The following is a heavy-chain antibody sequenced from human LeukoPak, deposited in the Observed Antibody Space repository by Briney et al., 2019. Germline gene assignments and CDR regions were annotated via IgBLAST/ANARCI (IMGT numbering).Heavy chain of an antibody. J-gene: IGHJ5*02. CDR1: GGSISSSNW. V-gene: IGHV4-4*02. D-gene: IGHD3-22*01. CDR3: ARVTMIVVANWFDP. CDR2: IYHSGST. Sequence: SETLSLTCAVSGGSISSSNWWSWVRQPPGKGLEWIGEIYHSGSTNYNPSLKSRVTISVDKSKNQFSLKLSSVIAADTAVYYCARVTMIVVANWFDPWGQGTLVTVSS.